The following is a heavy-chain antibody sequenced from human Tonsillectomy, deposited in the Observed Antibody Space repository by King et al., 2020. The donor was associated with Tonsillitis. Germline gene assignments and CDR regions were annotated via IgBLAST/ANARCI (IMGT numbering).Heavy chain of an antibody. CDR3: ARDRVNSGTYLDAFDI. J-gene: IGHJ3*02. Sequence: FQLVQSGAEVKKPGASVKVSCKASGYTFINYGISWVRQAPGQGLEWMGWISPYHGNRNYARNFQGRLTMTTDTSTSTAYMELRSLRSDDTAVYYCARDRVNSGTYLDAFDIWGQGTMVTVSS. CDR2: ISPYHGNR. CDR1: GYTFINYG. D-gene: IGHD1-26*01. V-gene: IGHV1-18*01.